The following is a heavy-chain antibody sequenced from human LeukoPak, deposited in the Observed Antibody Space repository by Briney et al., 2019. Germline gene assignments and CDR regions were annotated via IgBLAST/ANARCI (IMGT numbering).Heavy chain of an antibody. V-gene: IGHV4-34*01. Sequence: SETLSLTGAVYGGPFSGYYWNWIRQPPGKGLEWIGEINHSGSTNYNPSLKSRVTISVDTSKNQFSLKLSSVTAADTAVYYCARGGDDVSYDAFDIWGQGTMVTVSS. CDR3: ARGGDDVSYDAFDI. J-gene: IGHJ3*02. CDR2: INHSGST. D-gene: IGHD3-10*01. CDR1: GGPFSGYY.